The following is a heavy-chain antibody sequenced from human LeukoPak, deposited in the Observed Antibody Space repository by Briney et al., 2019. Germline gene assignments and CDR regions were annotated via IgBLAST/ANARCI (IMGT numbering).Heavy chain of an antibody. CDR2: ISGSGGST. D-gene: IGHD3-10*01. J-gene: IGHJ5*02. CDR1: GFTVSSNY. Sequence: GGSLRLSCAASGFTVSSNYMSWVRQAPGKGLEWVSAISGSGGSTYYADSVKGRFTISRDNSKNTLYLQMNSLRAEDTAVYYCAKAHYSWRDEVGSWGQGTLVTVSS. V-gene: IGHV3-23*01. CDR3: AKAHYSWRDEVGS.